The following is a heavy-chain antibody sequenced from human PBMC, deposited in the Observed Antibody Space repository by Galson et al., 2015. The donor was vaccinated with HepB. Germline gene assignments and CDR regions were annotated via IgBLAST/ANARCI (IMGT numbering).Heavy chain of an antibody. J-gene: IGHJ5*02. CDR2: IYYSGST. D-gene: IGHD6-19*01. CDR3: AREQWLVRWFDP. CDR1: GGSISSSSYY. Sequence: ETLSLTCTVSGGSISSSSYYWGWIRQPPGKGLEWIGSIYYSGSTYYNPSFKSQVTISVDTSKNQFSLKLSSVTAADTAVYYRAREQWLVRWFDPWGQGTLVTVSS. V-gene: IGHV4-39*02.